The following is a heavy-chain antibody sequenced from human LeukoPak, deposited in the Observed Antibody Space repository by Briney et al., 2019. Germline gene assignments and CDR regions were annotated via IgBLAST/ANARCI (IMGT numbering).Heavy chain of an antibody. J-gene: IGHJ6*04. CDR3: AELGITMIGGV. CDR2: ISANGNYI. Sequence: GGSLRLSCAASGFIFSTYNMHWVRQAPGKGLEWVSSISANGNYIYYADSVKGRFTISRDNAKNSLYLQMNSLRAEDTAVYYCAELGITMIGGVWGKGTTVTISS. V-gene: IGHV3-21*01. D-gene: IGHD3-10*02. CDR1: GFIFSTYN.